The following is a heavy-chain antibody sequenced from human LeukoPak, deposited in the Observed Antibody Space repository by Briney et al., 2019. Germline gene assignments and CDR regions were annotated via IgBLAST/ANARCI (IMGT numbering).Heavy chain of an antibody. V-gene: IGHV4-59*11. CDR2: TSGSI. CDR3: ARVLAIFGLDTTDFYMDV. Sequence: SETLSLTCTVSGGSISSHYWSWIRQPPGKGLEWIGYTSGSISDNPSLKSRVAVSVDPSQNQVSLSLTSVTAADTAVYYCARVLAIFGLDTTDFYMDVWGKGTTVTVSS. J-gene: IGHJ6*03. D-gene: IGHD3/OR15-3a*01. CDR1: GGSISSHY.